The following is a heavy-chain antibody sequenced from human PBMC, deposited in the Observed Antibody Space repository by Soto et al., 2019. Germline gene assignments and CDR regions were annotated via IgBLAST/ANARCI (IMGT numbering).Heavy chain of an antibody. CDR2: IYXSGST. D-gene: IGHD1-26*01. CDR1: GGSISSSSYY. CDR3: AEFGEWEDY. Sequence: XXTLSLTCTVSGGSISSSSYYWGWIRQPPGKGREWXGRIYXSGSTYYNQSXXSRVTISXXTSKNQLSMKLSSVTAADTAVYYCAEFGEWEDYWGQGTLVTVSS. J-gene: IGHJ4*02. V-gene: IGHV4-39*01.